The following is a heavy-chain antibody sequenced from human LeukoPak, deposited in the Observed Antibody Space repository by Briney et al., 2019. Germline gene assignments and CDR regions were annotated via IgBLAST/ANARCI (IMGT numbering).Heavy chain of an antibody. D-gene: IGHD3-10*01. Sequence: PGGSLRLSYTASGFTFGDYAMSWVRQAPGRGLEWVGFIRSKTFGGTTEYAASVKGRFTISRDDSKSIAYLQMNSLKTEDTAVYYCTSSFGELSFFDYWGQGTLLTVSS. J-gene: IGHJ4*02. CDR3: TSSFGELSFFDY. V-gene: IGHV3-49*04. CDR1: GFTFGDYA. CDR2: IRSKTFGGTT.